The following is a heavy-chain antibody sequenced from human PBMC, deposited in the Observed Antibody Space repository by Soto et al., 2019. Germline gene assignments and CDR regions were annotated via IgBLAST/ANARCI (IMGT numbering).Heavy chain of an antibody. D-gene: IGHD3-9*01. V-gene: IGHV1-69*06. J-gene: IGHJ5*02. CDR3: ARDPRPRYFDWLLGHNWFDP. CDR1: GGTFSSYA. CDR2: IIPIFGTA. Sequence: ASVKVSCKASGGTFSSYAISWVRQAPGQGLEWMGGIIPIFGTANYAQKFQGRVTITADKSTSTAYMELSSLRSEDTAVYYCARDPRPRYFDWLLGHNWFDPWGQGTLVTVSS.